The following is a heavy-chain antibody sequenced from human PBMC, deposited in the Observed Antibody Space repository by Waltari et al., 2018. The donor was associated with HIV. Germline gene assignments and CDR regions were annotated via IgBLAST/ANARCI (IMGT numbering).Heavy chain of an antibody. D-gene: IGHD6-13*01. CDR2: INRDGSST. CDR1: GFTFSNYW. J-gene: IGHJ4*02. Sequence: EVQLVESGGGLVQPGGSLRLSCAAAGFTFSNYWLHGGRQAAGKGLVWVSRINRDGSSTTYADSEKGRFTISRDNAKNTLYMQMNSLRAEDTALYYCVRGSSSWNGVDFWGRGTLVTVSS. CDR3: VRGSSSWNGVDF. V-gene: IGHV3-74*01.